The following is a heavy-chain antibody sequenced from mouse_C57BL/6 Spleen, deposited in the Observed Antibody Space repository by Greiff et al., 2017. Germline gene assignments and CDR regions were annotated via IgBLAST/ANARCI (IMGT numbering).Heavy chain of an antibody. CDR1: GFTFSSYA. Sequence: EVKVVESGGGLVKPGGSLKLSCAASGFTFSSYAMSWVRQTPEKRLEWVATISDGGSYTYYPDNVKGRFTISRDNAKNNLYLQMSHLKSEDTAMYYCAREGNWDYAMDYWGQGTSVTVSS. CDR3: AREGNWDYAMDY. J-gene: IGHJ4*01. CDR2: ISDGGSYT. D-gene: IGHD4-1*01. V-gene: IGHV5-4*01.